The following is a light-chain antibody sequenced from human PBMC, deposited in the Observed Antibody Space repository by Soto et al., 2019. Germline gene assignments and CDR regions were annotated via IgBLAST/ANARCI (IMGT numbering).Light chain of an antibody. J-gene: IGLJ1*01. CDR3: TSYTTSSTYV. CDR2: DVA. V-gene: IGLV2-14*01. Sequence: LTQPASVSGSPGQSIAISCTGTSSDVGGYNYVSWYQQHPGKAPKLMLYDVAIRPSGVSDRFSGSKSGNTASLTISGLQAEDEADYYCTSYTTSSTYVFGTGTKVTV. CDR1: SSDVGGYNY.